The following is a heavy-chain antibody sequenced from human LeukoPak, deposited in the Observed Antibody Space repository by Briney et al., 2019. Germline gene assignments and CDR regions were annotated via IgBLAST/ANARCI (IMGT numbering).Heavy chain of an antibody. J-gene: IGHJ4*02. Sequence: GGSLRLSCAASGFTFSSYSMNWVRQAPGKGLEWVSSINSSSTYIYYADSVKGRFTISRDNAKNSLYLQMNSLRAEDTAVYYCARDYCRSARCYNVDYWGQGSLVPVSS. CDR2: INSSSTYI. CDR3: ARDYCRSARCYNVDY. D-gene: IGHD2-2*02. CDR1: GFTFSSYS. V-gene: IGHV3-21*01.